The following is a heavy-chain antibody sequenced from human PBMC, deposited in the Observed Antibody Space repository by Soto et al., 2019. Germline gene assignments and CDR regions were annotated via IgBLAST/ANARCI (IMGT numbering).Heavy chain of an antibody. J-gene: IGHJ4*02. V-gene: IGHV3-23*01. D-gene: IGHD3-22*01. Sequence: EVQLLESGGGLVQIGGSLRLSCAASGFTFSSYAMSWVRQAPGKGLEWVSAISGSGSYTYYADSVKGRFTISRDNSKKAQYVQMNSLRAEDTAVYYCAKDGSYYDSPTESDYWGQGTLVTVSS. CDR3: AKDGSYYDSPTESDY. CDR1: GFTFSSYA. CDR2: ISGSGSYT.